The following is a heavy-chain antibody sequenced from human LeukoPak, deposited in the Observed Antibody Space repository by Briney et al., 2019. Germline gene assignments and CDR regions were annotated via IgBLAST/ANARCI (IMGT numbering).Heavy chain of an antibody. J-gene: IGHJ4*02. V-gene: IGHV3-23*01. Sequence: GGSLRLPCAASGFTFSSYGMNWIRQAPGKGLEWVSSIANSGGNTYYADSLRGRFTISRDNSKNTLYLQMNSLRDEDTAVYYCAKEGIGAAGRRFDCWGQETPVTVSS. CDR2: IANSGGNT. CDR1: GFTFSSYG. CDR3: AKEGIGAAGRRFDC. D-gene: IGHD6-13*01.